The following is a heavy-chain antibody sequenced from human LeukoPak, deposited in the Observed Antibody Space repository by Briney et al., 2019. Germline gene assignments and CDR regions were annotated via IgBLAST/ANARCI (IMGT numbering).Heavy chain of an antibody. Sequence: GGSLRLSCVASGFVFSNYAMSWVRQAPGKGLEWVSAISITGGRTYYADSVKGRFTISRDNSKNTLYLQMNSLRAEDAAVYYCAKDLRYYYDSSGYYLPYFDFWGQGTLVTVSS. J-gene: IGHJ4*02. CDR1: GFVFSNYA. CDR2: ISITGGRT. D-gene: IGHD3-22*01. V-gene: IGHV3-23*01. CDR3: AKDLRYYYDSSGYYLPYFDF.